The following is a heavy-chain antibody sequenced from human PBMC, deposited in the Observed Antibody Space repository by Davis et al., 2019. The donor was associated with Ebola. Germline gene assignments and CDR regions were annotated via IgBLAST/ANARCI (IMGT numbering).Heavy chain of an antibody. V-gene: IGHV3-21*01. CDR3: AREDCSGGSCYLNDAFDI. D-gene: IGHD2-15*01. Sequence: GESLKISCAASGFTFSSYNMNWVRQAPGKGLEWVSSISSSSSYIYYADSVKGRFTISRDNAKNSLYLQMNSLRAEDTAVYYCAREDCSGGSCYLNDAFDIWGQGTMVTVSS. J-gene: IGHJ3*02. CDR2: ISSSSSYI. CDR1: GFTFSSYN.